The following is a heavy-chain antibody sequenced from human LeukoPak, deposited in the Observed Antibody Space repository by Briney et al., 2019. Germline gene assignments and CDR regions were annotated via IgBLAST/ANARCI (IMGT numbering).Heavy chain of an antibody. CDR3: ARDLYYYDSSGYFDY. D-gene: IGHD3-22*01. J-gene: IGHJ4*02. V-gene: IGHV1-69*05. Sequence: ASVKVSCKASGGTFSSYAISWVRQAPGQGLEWMGGIIPIFGTANYAQKFQGRVTITTDESTSTAYMELSSLRSEDTAVYYRARDLYYYDSSGYFDYWGQGTLVTVSS. CDR1: GGTFSSYA. CDR2: IIPIFGTA.